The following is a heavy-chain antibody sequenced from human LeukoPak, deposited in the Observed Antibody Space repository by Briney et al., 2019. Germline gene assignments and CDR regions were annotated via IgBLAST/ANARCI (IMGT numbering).Heavy chain of an antibody. Sequence: SETLSLTCTVSGGSISSGNYYWGWIRQPPGKGLEWIGSIYYSGNTYYNPSLKSRVTISVDTSKSQFSLKLTSVTAAVTAVYYCARHENRGAYSSSWYFDYWGQGTLVTVSS. D-gene: IGHD6-13*01. CDR1: GGSISSGNYY. CDR3: ARHENRGAYSSSWYFDY. V-gene: IGHV4-39*01. J-gene: IGHJ4*02. CDR2: IYYSGNT.